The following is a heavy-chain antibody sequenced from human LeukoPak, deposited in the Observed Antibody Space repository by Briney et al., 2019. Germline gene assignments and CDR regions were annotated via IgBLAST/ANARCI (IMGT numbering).Heavy chain of an antibody. J-gene: IGHJ6*03. CDR3: ARDPSSSPPYYFYYYYLDV. Sequence: GGSLRLSCAASGFSLSSYSFNWVRQAPGKGLEWVSYISSRNTSIYYSDSVKGRFTISRDNARNSLYLQMNSLRAEDTAVYYCARDPSSSPPYYFYYYYLDVWGKGATVTVSS. V-gene: IGHV3-48*01. D-gene: IGHD6-6*01. CDR1: GFSLSSYS. CDR2: ISSRNTSI.